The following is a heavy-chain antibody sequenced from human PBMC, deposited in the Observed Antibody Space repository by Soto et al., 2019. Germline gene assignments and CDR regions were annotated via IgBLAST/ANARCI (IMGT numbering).Heavy chain of an antibody. CDR3: ARGFLRSSGSCYYYYGMDV. J-gene: IGHJ6*02. D-gene: IGHD6-19*01. V-gene: IGHV4-34*01. Sequence: PSETLSLTCAVYGGSFSGYHWSWIRQPPGKGLEWLGAINHSGSTNYNPSLKSRVTISVDTSKNQFSLKLSSVTAADTAVYYCARGFLRSSGSCYYYYGMDVWGQGTRVTVSS. CDR1: GGSFSGYH. CDR2: INHSGST.